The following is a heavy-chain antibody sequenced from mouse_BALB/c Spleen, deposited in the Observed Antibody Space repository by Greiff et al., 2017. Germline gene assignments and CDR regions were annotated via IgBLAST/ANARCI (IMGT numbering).Heavy chain of an antibody. D-gene: IGHD1-1*01. J-gene: IGHJ2*01. Sequence: DVMLVESGGGLVQPGGSRKLSCAASGFTFSSFGMHWVRQAPEKGLEWVAYISSGSSTIYYADTVKGRFTISRDNPKNTLFLQMTSLRSEDTAMYYCARSGYYGPFDYWGQGTTLTVSS. CDR1: GFTFSSFG. V-gene: IGHV5-17*02. CDR3: ARSGYYGPFDY. CDR2: ISSGSSTI.